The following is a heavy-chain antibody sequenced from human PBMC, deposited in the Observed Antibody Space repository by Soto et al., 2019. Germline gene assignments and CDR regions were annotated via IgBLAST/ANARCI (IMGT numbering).Heavy chain of an antibody. J-gene: IGHJ6*02. CDR1: GGTFSSYA. CDR3: ARLSRSGSSSYYCLDV. D-gene: IGHD1-26*01. Sequence: ASVKVSCKASGGTFSSYAISWVRQAPGQGLEWMGGIIPIFGTANYARRFQGRVTITADKSTSTAYMELRSLRSEDTAVYYCARLSRSGSSSYYCLDVLGQGTTVTVSS. CDR2: IIPIFGTA. V-gene: IGHV1-69*06.